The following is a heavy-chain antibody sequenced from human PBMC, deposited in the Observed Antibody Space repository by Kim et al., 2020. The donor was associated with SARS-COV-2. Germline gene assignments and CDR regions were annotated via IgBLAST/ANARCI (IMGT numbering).Heavy chain of an antibody. CDR3: ARVRGGANDY. Sequence: SSKYYADSVKGRFTSSRDNAKNSLYLQMNSLRDEETAVYYCARVRGGANDYWGQGTLVTVSS. V-gene: IGHV3-48*02. CDR2: SSK. D-gene: IGHD3-16*01. J-gene: IGHJ4*02.